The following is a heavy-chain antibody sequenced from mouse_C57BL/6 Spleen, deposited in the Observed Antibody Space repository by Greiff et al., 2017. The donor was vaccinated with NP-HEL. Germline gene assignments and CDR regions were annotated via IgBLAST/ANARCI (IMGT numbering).Heavy chain of an antibody. V-gene: IGHV1-7*01. Sequence: QVQLQQSGAELAKPGASVKLSCKASGYTFTSYWMHWVKQRPGQGLEWIGYINPSSGYTKYNQKFKDKATLTADKSSSTAYMQLSSLTYEDSAVYYCARTTAQALYAMDYWGQGTSVTVSS. CDR1: GYTFTSYW. CDR3: ARTTAQALYAMDY. D-gene: IGHD3-2*02. J-gene: IGHJ4*01. CDR2: INPSSGYT.